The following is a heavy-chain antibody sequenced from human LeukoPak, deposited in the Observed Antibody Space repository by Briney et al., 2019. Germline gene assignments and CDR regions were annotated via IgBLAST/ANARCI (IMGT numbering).Heavy chain of an antibody. J-gene: IGHJ4*02. CDR3: AGSAMVTPWFFDF. D-gene: IGHD5-18*01. CDR1: GGSISSGSYY. CDR2: IYTSGST. Sequence: PSETLSLTCTVSGGSISSGSYYWSWIRQPAGKGLEWIGRIYTSGSTNYNPSLKSRVTISVDTSKNQFSLKLSSVTAADTAVYYCAGSAMVTPWFFDFWGQGTLVTVSS. V-gene: IGHV4-61*02.